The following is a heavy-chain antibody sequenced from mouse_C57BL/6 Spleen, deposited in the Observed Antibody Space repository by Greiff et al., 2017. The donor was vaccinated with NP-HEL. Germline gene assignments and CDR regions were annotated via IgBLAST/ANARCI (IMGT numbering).Heavy chain of an antibody. CDR2: IDPEDGET. J-gene: IGHJ1*03. CDR1: GFNIKDYY. Sequence: VQLQQSGAELVKPGASVKLSCTASGFNIKDYYMHWVKQRTEQGLEWIGRIDPEDGETKYAPNFQGKATITADTSSNTAYLQLSSLTSEDTAVYYCARYGGSMYFDVWGTGTTVTVSS. CDR3: ARYGGSMYFDV. V-gene: IGHV14-2*01. D-gene: IGHD1-1*01.